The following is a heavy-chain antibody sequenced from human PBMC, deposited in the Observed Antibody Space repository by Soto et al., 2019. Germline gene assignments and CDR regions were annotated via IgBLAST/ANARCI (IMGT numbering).Heavy chain of an antibody. Sequence: ASVKVSCKASGYSFTSYGISWVLQAPGQGLEWRGWSSAYNGNTNYAQKLQGRGTMTTDTSASTAYMAIRRLRSDDTAVYSCARGSSTNYDFWSGYYDAFDIWGQGTMVTVSS. CDR3: ARGSSTNYDFWSGYYDAFDI. V-gene: IGHV1-18*01. D-gene: IGHD3-3*01. J-gene: IGHJ3*02. CDR1: GYSFTSYG. CDR2: SSAYNGNT.